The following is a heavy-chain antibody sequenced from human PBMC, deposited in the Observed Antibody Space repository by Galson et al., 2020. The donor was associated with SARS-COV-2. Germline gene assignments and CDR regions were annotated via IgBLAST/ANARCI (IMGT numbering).Heavy chain of an antibody. CDR2: IYYSGST. J-gene: IGHJ2*01. Sequence: TLSLTCTVSGGSISSYYWSWIRQPPGKGLEWIGYIYYSGSTNYNPSLKSRVTISVDTSKNQFSLKLSSVTAADTAVYYCARDGAYCSGGSCYSGVYWYFDLWGRGTLVTVSS. CDR1: GGSISSYY. D-gene: IGHD2-15*01. CDR3: ARDGAYCSGGSCYSGVYWYFDL. V-gene: IGHV4-59*01.